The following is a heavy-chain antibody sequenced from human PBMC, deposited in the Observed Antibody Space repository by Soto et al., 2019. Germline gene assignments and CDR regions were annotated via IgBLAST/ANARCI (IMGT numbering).Heavy chain of an antibody. V-gene: IGHV1-69*01. CDR1: GGTFSSYA. Sequence: QVQRVQSGAEVKKPGSSVKVSCKASGGTFSSYAISWVRQAPGQGLEWMGGIFPIFGTANYAQKFQDRVPITADETTSTDYMELSRLRFEDPAVYYCARGVAYDSPGFVPWGQGTLVTVSS. CDR3: ARGVAYDSPGFVP. CDR2: IFPIFGTA. D-gene: IGHD3-3*01. J-gene: IGHJ5*02.